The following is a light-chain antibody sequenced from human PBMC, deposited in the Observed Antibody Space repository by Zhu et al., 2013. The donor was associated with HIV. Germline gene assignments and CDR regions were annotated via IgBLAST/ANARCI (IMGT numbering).Light chain of an antibody. CDR1: RYISNN. CDR3: QQYGSSIT. J-gene: IGKJ5*01. V-gene: IGKV3-15*01. Sequence: EIIMTQSPVTLSVSAGETATLSCRASRYISNNLAWYLQRPGQAPRLLIYGASTRATGIPARFSGRGSGTEFTLTISSLQSEDFAVYYCQQYGSSITFGQGTRLEIK. CDR2: GAS.